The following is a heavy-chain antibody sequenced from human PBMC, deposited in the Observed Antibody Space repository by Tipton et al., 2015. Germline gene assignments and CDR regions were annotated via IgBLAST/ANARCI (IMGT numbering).Heavy chain of an antibody. CDR1: GGSISSSNW. D-gene: IGHD3-22*01. J-gene: IGHJ4*02. CDR3: ARGYYFDSRAAYYFDN. V-gene: IGHV4-4*02. Sequence: TLSLTCAVSGGSISSSNWWSWVRQPPGKGLEWIGEIDHSGSINYNPSLKSRVTISVDKSKNQFSLNLSSVTAADTAVYYCARGYYFDSRAAYYFDNWGQGTLVTVSS. CDR2: IDHSGSI.